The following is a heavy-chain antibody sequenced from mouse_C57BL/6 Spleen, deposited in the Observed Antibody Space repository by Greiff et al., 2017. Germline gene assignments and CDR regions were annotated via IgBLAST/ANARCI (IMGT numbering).Heavy chain of an antibody. V-gene: IGHV1-52*01. D-gene: IGHD1-1*01. CDR1: GYTFTSYW. CDR3: AREGVTTVVATSNWYFEV. CDR2: IDPSDSET. J-gene: IGHJ1*03. Sequence: VQLQQPGAELVRPGSSVKLSCKASGYTFTSYWMHWVKQRPIQGLEWIGNIDPSDSETHYNQKFKDKATLTVDKSSSTAYMQLSSLTSEDSAVYYCAREGVTTVVATSNWYFEVWGTGATVTVSS.